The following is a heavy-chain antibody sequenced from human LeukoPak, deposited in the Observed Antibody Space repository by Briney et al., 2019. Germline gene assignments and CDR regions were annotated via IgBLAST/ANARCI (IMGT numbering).Heavy chain of an antibody. D-gene: IGHD3-22*01. CDR1: GFTFSSYW. CDR3: ASAPSEIGGYYPEYFRH. Sequence: PGGSLRLSCAASGFTFSSYWMHWVRQAPGKGRVWVSRIKSDGRTNYADSVKGRFTISRDNAKNTVSLQMNSLRAEDTGVYYCASAPSEIGGYYPEYFRHWGQGTLVTVSS. J-gene: IGHJ1*01. V-gene: IGHV3-74*01. CDR2: IKSDGRT.